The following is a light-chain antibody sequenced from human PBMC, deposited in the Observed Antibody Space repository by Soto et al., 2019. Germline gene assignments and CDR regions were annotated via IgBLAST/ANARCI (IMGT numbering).Light chain of an antibody. CDR2: AAS. V-gene: IGKV3-20*01. J-gene: IGKJ1*01. Sequence: EIVLTPSPATLSFSPGERSTLSFRASQSVSSYLAWYQQTPGQTPRLLIYAASSRATGIPDRFSGSGSGTDFSLTISRLEAEDFAVYYCQKYGSSPRTFGQGTTGDIK. CDR3: QKYGSSPRT. CDR1: QSVSSY.